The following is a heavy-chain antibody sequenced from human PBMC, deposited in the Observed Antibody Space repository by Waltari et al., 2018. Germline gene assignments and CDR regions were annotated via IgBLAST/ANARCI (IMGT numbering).Heavy chain of an antibody. CDR3: ARIVGGNPDY. V-gene: IGHV4-39*01. D-gene: IGHD2-15*01. CDR1: GGSISSSSYY. Sequence: QLQLQESGPGLVKPSETLSLTCSVSGGSISSSSYYWGWIRQPPGKGLVWIGNIYYRGFTYYTPSLKSRVTISVDTSNNQFSLKLSSVTAADTAVYYCARIVGGNPDYWGQGTLVTVSS. CDR2: IYYRGFT. J-gene: IGHJ4*02.